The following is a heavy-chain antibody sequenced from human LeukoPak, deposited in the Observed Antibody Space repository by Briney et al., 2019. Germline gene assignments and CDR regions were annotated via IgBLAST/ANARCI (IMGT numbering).Heavy chain of an antibody. Sequence: ASVKVSCKASGYTFTDYYMHWVRQAPEQGLEWMGWINPKSGGANYEQKFQDRVTMTRDTSISTAYMELSRLRSDDTAVYYCATDFHTSGFDFWGQGTLVTVSS. CDR1: GYTFTDYY. D-gene: IGHD3-22*01. CDR2: INPKSGGA. V-gene: IGHV1-2*02. CDR3: ATDFHTSGFDF. J-gene: IGHJ4*02.